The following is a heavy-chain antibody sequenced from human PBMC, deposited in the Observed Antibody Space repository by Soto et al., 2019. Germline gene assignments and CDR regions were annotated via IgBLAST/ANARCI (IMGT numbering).Heavy chain of an antibody. Sequence: SETLSLTCTVSGGSINSYYWSWIRQPPGEGLEWIGYIYYSGSTNYNPSLKSRVTMSVDTSKNQFSLKPSSVTAADTAVYYCARGQGHYQGMDVWGQGTTVTVSS. V-gene: IGHV4-59*01. CDR2: IYYSGST. CDR3: ARGQGHYQGMDV. J-gene: IGHJ6*02. CDR1: GGSINSYY.